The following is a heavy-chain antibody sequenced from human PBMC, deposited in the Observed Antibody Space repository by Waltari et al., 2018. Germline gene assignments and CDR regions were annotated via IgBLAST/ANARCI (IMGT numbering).Heavy chain of an antibody. J-gene: IGHJ4*02. Sequence: VKLVESGGGLVQLGGSLRLSCVASEFVISNYGMNWVRQAPGKGLEWVALLWFDGSDKFYADSVRGRFTISRDNSARTLYLDMDSLRLDDTAMYYCAKDAFGNTYLDFWGQGTLVTVSS. V-gene: IGHV3-30*02. CDR1: EFVISNYG. D-gene: IGHD2-2*02. CDR2: LWFDGSDK. CDR3: AKDAFGNTYLDF.